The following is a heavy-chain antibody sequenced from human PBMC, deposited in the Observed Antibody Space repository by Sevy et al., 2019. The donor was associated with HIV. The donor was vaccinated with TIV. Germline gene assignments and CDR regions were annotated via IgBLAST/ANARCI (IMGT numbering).Heavy chain of an antibody. CDR1: GYTFTGYY. D-gene: IGHD2-21*02. V-gene: IGHV1-2*02. CDR2: INPKIGGT. J-gene: IGHJ4*02. CDR3: TRSAAEAKNFYCGGDCYSDY. Sequence: ASVKVSCKASGYTFTGYYLHWVRQAPGQGLEWMGWINPKIGGTNYAPKFQGRVTMTRDTSISTASMELSRLRSDDTAVYYCTRSAAEAKNFYCGGDCYSDYWGQGTLVTVSS.